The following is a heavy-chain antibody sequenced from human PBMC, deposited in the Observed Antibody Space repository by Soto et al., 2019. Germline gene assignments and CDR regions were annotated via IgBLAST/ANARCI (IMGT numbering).Heavy chain of an antibody. CDR1: GYTFTNYY. D-gene: IGHD3-16*01. V-gene: IGHV1-46*04. CDR2: ITPSGGST. CDR3: ARVGRFVAFYI. J-gene: IGHJ3*02. Sequence: ASVKVSCKASGYTFTNYYMHWVRQAPGQGLEWMGIITPSGGSTSYAQKLQGRVTMTRDTSTSTVYMELSSLRSEDTAVYYCARVGRFVAFYIWGKGTMVTVSS.